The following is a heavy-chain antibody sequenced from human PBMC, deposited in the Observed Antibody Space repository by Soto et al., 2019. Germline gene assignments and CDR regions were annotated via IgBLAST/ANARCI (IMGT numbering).Heavy chain of an antibody. J-gene: IGHJ4*02. Sequence: GGSLRLSCAASGFTFSSYSMNWVRQAPGKGLEWVSSISSSSSYIYYADSVKGRFTISRDNAKNSLYLQMNSLRAEDTAVYYCASRGYSYGYPPDTNYWGQGTLVTVSS. CDR3: ASRGYSYGYPPDTNY. CDR1: GFTFSSYS. V-gene: IGHV3-21*01. CDR2: ISSSSSYI. D-gene: IGHD5-18*01.